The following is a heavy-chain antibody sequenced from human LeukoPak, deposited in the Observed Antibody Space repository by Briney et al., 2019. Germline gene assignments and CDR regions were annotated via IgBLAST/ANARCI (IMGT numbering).Heavy chain of an antibody. CDR2: INPNSGGT. CDR3: ARDRVAAAGTYNYYYGMDV. CDR1: GYTFTGYY. V-gene: IGHV1-2*04. J-gene: IGHJ6*02. D-gene: IGHD6-13*01. Sequence: ASVKVSCKASGYTFTGYYMHWVRQAPGQGLEWMGWINPNSGGTNHAQKFQGWVTMTRDTSISTAYMELSRLRSDDTAVYYCARDRVAAAGTYNYYYGMDVWGQGTTVTVSS.